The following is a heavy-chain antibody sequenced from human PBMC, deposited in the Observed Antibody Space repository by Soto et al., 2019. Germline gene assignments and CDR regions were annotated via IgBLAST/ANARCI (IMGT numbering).Heavy chain of an antibody. CDR3: ARLAVAGPNWFDP. D-gene: IGHD6-19*01. J-gene: IGHJ5*02. Sequence: ASVKVSCKASGGTFSSYTISWVRQAPGQGLEWMGRIIPILGIANYAQKFQGRVTITADKSTSTAYMELSSLRSEDTAVYYCARLAVAGPNWFDPWGQGPLVTVSS. CDR1: GGTFSSYT. V-gene: IGHV1-69*02. CDR2: IIPILGIA.